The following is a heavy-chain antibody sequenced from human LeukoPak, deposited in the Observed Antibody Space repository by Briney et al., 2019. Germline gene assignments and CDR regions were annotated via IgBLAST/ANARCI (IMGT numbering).Heavy chain of an antibody. J-gene: IGHJ3*02. D-gene: IGHD5-24*01. V-gene: IGHV3-33*01. CDR1: GFTFSSYG. CDR3: ARDGYNYDAFDI. Sequence: GGSLRLSCAASGFTFSSYGMHWVRQAPGKGLEWVAVIWYDGTNKYYADSVKGRFTISRDNSENTLYLQMNSLRAEDTAVYYCARDGYNYDAFDIWGQGTMVTVSS. CDR2: IWYDGTNK.